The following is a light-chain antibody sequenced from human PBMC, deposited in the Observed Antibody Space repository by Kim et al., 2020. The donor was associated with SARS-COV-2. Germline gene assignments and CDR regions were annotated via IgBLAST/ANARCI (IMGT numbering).Light chain of an antibody. Sequence: SVGDRVTSTCRASQTITTYLNWYQHKSGKAPKLLIYAASRLQSGVPSRFSGSGSGTDFTLTISSLQPEDFATYYCQQSYSISPITFGQGTRLEIK. CDR3: QQSYSISPIT. CDR1: QTITTY. CDR2: AAS. J-gene: IGKJ5*01. V-gene: IGKV1-39*01.